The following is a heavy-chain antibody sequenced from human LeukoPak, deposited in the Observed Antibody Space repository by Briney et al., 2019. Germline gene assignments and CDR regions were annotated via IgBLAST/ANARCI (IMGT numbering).Heavy chain of an antibody. J-gene: IGHJ4*02. D-gene: IGHD3-22*01. CDR3: ATDRGYLQFDY. CDR2: IYSDGTT. Sequence: PGGSLRLSCIPSGFTVSSNYMSWVRQAPGKGLEWVSVIYSDGTTYYADSVKGRFTISRDNSKNTLYLQVNSLRAEDTAVYYCATDRGYLQFDYWGQGTLVTVSS. CDR1: GFTVSSNY. V-gene: IGHV3-66*01.